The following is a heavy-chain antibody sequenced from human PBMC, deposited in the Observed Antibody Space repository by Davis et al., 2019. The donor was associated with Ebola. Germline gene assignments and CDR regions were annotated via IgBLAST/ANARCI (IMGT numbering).Heavy chain of an antibody. CDR2: INHSGST. CDR1: GGSFSGYY. V-gene: IGHV4-34*01. D-gene: IGHD3-9*01. Sequence: GSLRLSCAVYGGSFSGYYWSWIRQPPGKGLEWIGEINHSGSTNYNPSLKSRVTISVDTSKNQFSLKLSSVTAADTAVYYCARTPMLLRYFDYYYGVDVWGQGTTVTVSS. CDR3: ARTPMLLRYFDYYYGVDV. J-gene: IGHJ6*02.